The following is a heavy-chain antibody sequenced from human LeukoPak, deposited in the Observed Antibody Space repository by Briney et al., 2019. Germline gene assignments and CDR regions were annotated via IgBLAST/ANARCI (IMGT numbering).Heavy chain of an antibody. CDR1: GGSISSSSYY. CDR2: IYYSGST. V-gene: IGHV4-39*07. CDR3: ARDGIKGSSGIDY. D-gene: IGHD3-22*01. Sequence: SETLSLTCTVSGGSISSSSYYWGWIRQPPGKGLEWIGSIYYSGSTYYNPSLKSRVTMSVDTSKNQFSLKLSSVTAADTAVYYCARDGIKGSSGIDYWGQGTLVTVSS. J-gene: IGHJ4*02.